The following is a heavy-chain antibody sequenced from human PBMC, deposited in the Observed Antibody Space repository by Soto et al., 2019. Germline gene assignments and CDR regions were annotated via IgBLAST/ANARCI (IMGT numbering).Heavy chain of an antibody. V-gene: IGHV1-24*01. D-gene: IGHD5-12*01. Sequence: ASVKVSCKVSGYTLTELSMHWVRQAPGKGLEWMGGFDPEDGETIYAQKFQGRVTMTEDTSTDAAYMELSSLGSEDTAVYYCATAELRGYSGYDYAFDYWGQGSLGTVCS. CDR2: FDPEDGET. J-gene: IGHJ4*02. CDR1: GYTLTELS. CDR3: ATAELRGYSGYDYAFDY.